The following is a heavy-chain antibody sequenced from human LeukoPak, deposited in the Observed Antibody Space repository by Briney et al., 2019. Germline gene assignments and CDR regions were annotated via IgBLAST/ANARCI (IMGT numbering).Heavy chain of an antibody. D-gene: IGHD1-26*01. J-gene: IGHJ4*02. CDR2: ISSNGGST. V-gene: IGHV3-64*01. Sequence: PGGSLRLSCAASGFTFSSYAMHWVRQAPGKGLGYVSAISSNGGSTYYANSVKGRFTISRDNSKNTLYLQMGSLRAEDMAVYYCARGARFDYWGQGTLVTVSS. CDR3: ARGARFDY. CDR1: GFTFSSYA.